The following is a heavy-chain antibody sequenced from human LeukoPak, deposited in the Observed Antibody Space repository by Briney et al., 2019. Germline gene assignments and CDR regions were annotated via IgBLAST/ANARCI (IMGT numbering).Heavy chain of an antibody. CDR1: GFTFSSYS. Sequence: PGGSLRLSCAASGFTFSSYSMNWVRQPPGKGLEWVSSISSSSSYIYYADSVNGRFTISSANATNSLYLQMTSTGAEATAVYYCARGLPDGIAVAGTGYDYWGQGTLVTVSS. J-gene: IGHJ4*02. D-gene: IGHD6-19*01. CDR2: ISSSSSYI. CDR3: ARGLPDGIAVAGTGYDY. V-gene: IGHV3-21*01.